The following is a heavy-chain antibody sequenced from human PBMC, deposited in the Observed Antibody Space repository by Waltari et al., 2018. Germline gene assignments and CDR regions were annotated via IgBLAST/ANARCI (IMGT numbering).Heavy chain of an antibody. V-gene: IGHV3-7*01. D-gene: IGHD3-22*01. CDR3: ARDQWFAFDI. Sequence: EVQLVESGGGLVQPGGSLRLSCAASGFTLSRYWMSWVRQAPVKGPEWVANIMTDGSEEYYVDSVRGRFTISRDNAKNSLYLQMNSLRPEDTAVYYCARDQWFAFDIWGHGTMVTVSS. CDR1: GFTLSRYW. J-gene: IGHJ3*02. CDR2: IMTDGSEE.